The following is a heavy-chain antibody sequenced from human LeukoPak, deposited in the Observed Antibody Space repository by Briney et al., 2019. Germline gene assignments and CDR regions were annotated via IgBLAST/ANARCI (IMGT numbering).Heavy chain of an antibody. CDR3: ARDLGTSGWYTFDF. CDR2: TYYRYKWYN. Sequence: SQTLSVTCAISGDSVTSNNGAWNWNTQSPSIGLDWLVRTYYRYKWYNDYAEFIQGRITINPDTSKNQFSLQLNSVTPEDTAVYYCARDLGTSGWYTFDFWGQGTLVTVSS. D-gene: IGHD6-19*01. V-gene: IGHV6-1*01. CDR1: GDSVTSNNGA. J-gene: IGHJ4*02.